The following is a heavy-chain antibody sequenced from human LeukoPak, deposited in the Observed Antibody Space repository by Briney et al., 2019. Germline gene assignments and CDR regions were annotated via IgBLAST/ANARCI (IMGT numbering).Heavy chain of an antibody. J-gene: IGHJ4*02. D-gene: IGHD3-22*01. CDR1: GFTFSSYE. CDR2: ISSSGSTI. V-gene: IGHV3-48*03. CDR3: ARVKGNYYDSSGYLRD. Sequence: GGSLRLSCAASGFTFSSYEMNWVRQAPGKGLEWVSYISSSGSTIYYADSVKGRFTISRDNAKNSLYLQMNSLRAEDTAVYYCARVKGNYYDSSGYLRDWGQGTLVTVSS.